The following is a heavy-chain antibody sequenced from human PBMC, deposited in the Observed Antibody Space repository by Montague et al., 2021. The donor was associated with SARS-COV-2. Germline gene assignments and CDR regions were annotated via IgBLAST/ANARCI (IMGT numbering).Heavy chain of an antibody. CDR2: VSHTGGT. CDR3: AADFWTGPTVQAY. V-gene: IGHV4-34*01. Sequence: SETLSLTCAIYGGSFRYYYYYWVRQSPGKGLEWIGEVSHTGGTNYNPSLKSRVIISMDTSKNQFSLKLTPVTAADTAVYYCAADFWTGPTVQAYWGQGTLLTVSS. D-gene: IGHD3/OR15-3a*01. J-gene: IGHJ4*02. CDR1: GGSFRYYY.